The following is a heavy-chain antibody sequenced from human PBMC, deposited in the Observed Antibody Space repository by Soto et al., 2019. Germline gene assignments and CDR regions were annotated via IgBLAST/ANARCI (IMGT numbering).Heavy chain of an antibody. V-gene: IGHV3-23*01. Sequence: EVQLLESGGGLVQPGGSLRLSCAASGFTFSSYAMSWVRQAPGKGLEWVSAISGSGGSTYYANYVKGRFTISRDNSKNTLYLQINSMSAEDTDVYYCANEVLWELPLNDYWGQGTLVTVS. CDR3: ANEVLWELPLNDY. CDR1: GFTFSSYA. D-gene: IGHD1-26*01. CDR2: ISGSGGST. J-gene: IGHJ4*02.